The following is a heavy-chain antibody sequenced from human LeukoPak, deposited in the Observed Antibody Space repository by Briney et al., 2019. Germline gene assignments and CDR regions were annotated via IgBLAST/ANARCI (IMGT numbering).Heavy chain of an antibody. Sequence: GGSLRLSCAASGFTVSTYYMTWVRQAPGKGLECVSVIYSGGSTYYADSVNGRFTVSRDNSKNTLYLQMNSLRAEDTAMYYCARGLGYCTSTTCLLPFDYWGQGTLVTVSS. CDR2: IYSGGST. V-gene: IGHV3-53*01. D-gene: IGHD2-2*01. J-gene: IGHJ4*02. CDR1: GFTVSTYY. CDR3: ARGLGYCTSTTCLLPFDY.